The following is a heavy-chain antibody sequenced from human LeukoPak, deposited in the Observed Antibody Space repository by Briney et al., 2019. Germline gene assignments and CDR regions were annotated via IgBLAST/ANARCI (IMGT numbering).Heavy chain of an antibody. Sequence: GGSLRLSCAASGFTVSSNYMSWVRQAPGKGLEWVSVIYSGGSTYYADSVKGRFTISRDNSKNTLYLQMNSLRAEDTVVYYCARERPHYDILTGATTRYGMDVWGQGTTVTVSS. CDR3: ARERPHYDILTGATTRYGMDV. D-gene: IGHD3-9*01. CDR1: GFTVSSNY. CDR2: IYSGGST. V-gene: IGHV3-53*01. J-gene: IGHJ6*02.